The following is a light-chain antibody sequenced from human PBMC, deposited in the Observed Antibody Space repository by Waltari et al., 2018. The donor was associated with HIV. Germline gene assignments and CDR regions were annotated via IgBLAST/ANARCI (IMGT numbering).Light chain of an antibody. V-gene: IGLV2-23*02. CDR2: DVI. CDR1: SSDVGGYNY. Sequence: QSALTQPASVSGSPGQSITIPCTGTSSDVGGYNYVSWLQQHPGKAPKLMIYDVITRPSGVAHRFSGSKSGNTASLTISGRQAEDEADYYCCSYAGSSTLIFGGGTKLTVL. CDR3: CSYAGSSTLI. J-gene: IGLJ2*01.